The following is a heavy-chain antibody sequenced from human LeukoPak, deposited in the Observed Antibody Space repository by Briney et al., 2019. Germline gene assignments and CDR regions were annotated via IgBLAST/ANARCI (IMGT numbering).Heavy chain of an antibody. D-gene: IGHD6-13*01. Sequence: GGSLRLSCAASGFTFSSYAMSWVRQAPGKGLEWVSAITYDATTIYYADSVKGRLTISRDNSKNTLYLQMNSLRAEDTAVYYCARPTTRSSIAGGLGDWGQGTLVTVSS. CDR1: GFTFSSYA. V-gene: IGHV3-23*01. J-gene: IGHJ4*02. CDR2: ITYDATTI. CDR3: ARPTTRSSIAGGLGD.